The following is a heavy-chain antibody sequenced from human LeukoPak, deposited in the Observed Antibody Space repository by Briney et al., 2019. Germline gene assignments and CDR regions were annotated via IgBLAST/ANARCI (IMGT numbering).Heavy chain of an antibody. J-gene: IGHJ4*02. Sequence: QPGGSLRLSCAASGFTFSSYDMHWVRQAPGRGLEWVALIWSDGSNKYYADSVKGRFTISRDNAKNTLYLQMNSLRAEDTAVYYCARDYGEGGYYFDYWGQGTLVTVSS. D-gene: IGHD4-17*01. CDR1: GFTFSSYD. V-gene: IGHV3-33*01. CDR3: ARDYGEGGYYFDY. CDR2: IWSDGSNK.